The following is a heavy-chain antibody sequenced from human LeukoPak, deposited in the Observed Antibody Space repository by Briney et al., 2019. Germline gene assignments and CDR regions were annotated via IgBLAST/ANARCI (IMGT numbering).Heavy chain of an antibody. D-gene: IGHD6-19*01. V-gene: IGHV3-48*03. CDR1: GFPFSIYE. J-gene: IGHJ4*02. CDR2: IGSSGTTI. Sequence: GGSLRLSCAVSGFPFSIYEMNWVRQAPGRGLEWASNIGSSGTTIYYADSVKGRFSISRDNAKSSLYLQMNSLRVEDTAVYYCALLAVASDFDYWGQGALVTDAS. CDR3: ALLAVASDFDY.